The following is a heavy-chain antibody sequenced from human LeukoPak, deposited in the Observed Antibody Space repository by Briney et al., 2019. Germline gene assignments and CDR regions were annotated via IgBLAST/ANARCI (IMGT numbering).Heavy chain of an antibody. J-gene: IGHJ6*02. V-gene: IGHV3-66*01. CDR3: ARDEGYGGKSFNYYYGMDV. CDR1: GFTVSSNY. CDR2: IYSGGST. D-gene: IGHD4-23*01. Sequence: GVSLTLSCSASGFTVSSNYMICVRQAPGKGLEGVTFIYSGGSTYYADSVKGRFTISRDNSKNTLYLQMNSLRAEDTAVYYCARDEGYGGKSFNYYYGMDVWGQGTTVTVSS.